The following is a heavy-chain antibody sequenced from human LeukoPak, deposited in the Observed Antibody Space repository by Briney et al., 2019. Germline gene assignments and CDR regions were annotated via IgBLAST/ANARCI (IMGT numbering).Heavy chain of an antibody. CDR3: ARAAGGYSYGRVDY. CDR2: IYYSGST. D-gene: IGHD5-18*01. CDR1: GGSISSGYYY. V-gene: IGHV4-61*01. Sequence: SETLSLTCTVSGGSISSGYYYWSWIRQPPGKGLEWIGYIYYSGSTNYNPSLKSRVTISVDTSKNQFSLKLSSVTAADTAVYYCARAAGGYSYGRVDYWGQGTLVTVSS. J-gene: IGHJ4*02.